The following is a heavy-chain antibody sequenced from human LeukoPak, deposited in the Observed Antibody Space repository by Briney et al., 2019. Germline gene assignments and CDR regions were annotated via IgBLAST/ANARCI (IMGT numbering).Heavy chain of an antibody. CDR3: ATDYYVSGSYYRLFY. V-gene: IGHV3-23*01. CDR2: ISGSGGRT. J-gene: IGHJ4*02. D-gene: IGHD3-10*01. Sequence: GGSLRLSCAASGFTFSNSAMTWVRQAPGKGLEWVSSISGSGGRTYYADSVKGRFTISRDNAKNTLYLQMNNLRAEDTAIYYCATDYYVSGSYYRLFYWGQGTLVTVSS. CDR1: GFTFSNSA.